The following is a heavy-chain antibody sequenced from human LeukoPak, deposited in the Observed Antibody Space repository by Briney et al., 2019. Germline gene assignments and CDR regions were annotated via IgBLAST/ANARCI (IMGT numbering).Heavy chain of an antibody. V-gene: IGHV1-8*01. D-gene: IGHD3-10*01. Sequence: ASVKVSCKASGYTFISYDINWVRQATGQGLEWMGWMNPNSGNTGYAQKFQGRVTMTRNTSISTAYMELSSLRSEDTAVYYCARGGRLWFGESNGMDVWGQGTTVTVSS. CDR2: MNPNSGNT. J-gene: IGHJ6*02. CDR1: GYTFISYD. CDR3: ARGGRLWFGESNGMDV.